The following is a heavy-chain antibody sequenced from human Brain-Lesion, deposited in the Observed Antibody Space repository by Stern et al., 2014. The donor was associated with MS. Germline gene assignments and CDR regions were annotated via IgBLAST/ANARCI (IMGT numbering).Heavy chain of an antibody. CDR3: AGEEDIRYCSGGSCTGNWFDP. D-gene: IGHD2-15*01. V-gene: IGHV4-39*01. CDR1: GGSVSSTSYA. J-gene: IGHJ5*02. Sequence: VQLVASGPGLVKPSETLSLTCTVAGGSVSSTSYAWAWIRQPPGKGLEWIGTLYYSGNTYYSPSLKSRLTISLDPSKNQFSLHLGSVTAADTAVYYCAGEEDIRYCSGGSCTGNWFDPWGQGTLVTVSS. CDR2: LYYSGNT.